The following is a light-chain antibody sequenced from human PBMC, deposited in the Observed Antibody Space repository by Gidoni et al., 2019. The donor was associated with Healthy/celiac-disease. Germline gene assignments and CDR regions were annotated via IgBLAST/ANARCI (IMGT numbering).Light chain of an antibody. CDR2: DVS. Sequence: QSALTKPAPVSGSPGQSITISCTGTSSDVGGYNYVSWYQQHPGKAPKLMIYDVSNRPSGVSNRFSGSKSGNTASLTISGLQAEDEADYYCSSYTSSSTPVVFGGGTKLTVL. CDR3: SSYTSSSTPVV. CDR1: SSDVGGYNY. V-gene: IGLV2-14*03. J-gene: IGLJ2*01.